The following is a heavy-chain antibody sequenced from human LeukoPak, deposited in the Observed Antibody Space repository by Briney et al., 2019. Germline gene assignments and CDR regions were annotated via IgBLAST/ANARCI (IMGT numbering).Heavy chain of an antibody. Sequence: ASVKVSCKASGYTFTSYGISWVRQSPGQGLEWMGWINAYNGNTNYAQKLQGRVTMTTDTSTSTAYMELRSLRSDDTAVYYCARVVPAARSSGPPDYWGQGTLVTVSP. CDR2: INAYNGNT. V-gene: IGHV1-18*04. CDR3: ARVVPAARSSGPPDY. D-gene: IGHD2-2*01. CDR1: GYTFTSYG. J-gene: IGHJ4*02.